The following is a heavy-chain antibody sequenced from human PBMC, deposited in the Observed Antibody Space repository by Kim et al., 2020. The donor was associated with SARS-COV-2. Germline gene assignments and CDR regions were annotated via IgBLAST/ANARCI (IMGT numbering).Heavy chain of an antibody. D-gene: IGHD3-16*02. CDR2: IYYSGST. J-gene: IGHJ4*02. Sequence: SETLSLTCTVSGGSISSYYWSWIRQPPGKGLEWIGYIYYSGSTNYNPSLKSRVTISVDTSKNQCSLKLSSVTAADTAVYYCARHGGGYLRAAVPYFDYWGQGTLVTVSS. CDR1: GGSISSYY. V-gene: IGHV4-59*08. CDR3: ARHGGGYLRAAVPYFDY.